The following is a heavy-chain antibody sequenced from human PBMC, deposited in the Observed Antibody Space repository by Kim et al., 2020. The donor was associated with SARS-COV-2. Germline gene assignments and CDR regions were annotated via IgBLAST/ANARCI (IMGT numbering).Heavy chain of an antibody. Sequence: SETLSLTCVVYGGTLSTYYWSWIRQPPGKRLEWIGEINHSGTTNYRAALMSRLTIPIDTSRNQFSLQLSSVTAADTPMYYCARAGPTYPNDYWGQGTLVT. CDR3: ARAGPTYPNDY. V-gene: IGHV4-34*01. CDR1: GGTLSTYY. J-gene: IGHJ4*02. CDR2: INHSGTT. D-gene: IGHD1-1*01.